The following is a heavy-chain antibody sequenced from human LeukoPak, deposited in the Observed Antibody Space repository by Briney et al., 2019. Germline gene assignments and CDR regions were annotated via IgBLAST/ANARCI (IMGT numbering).Heavy chain of an antibody. V-gene: IGHV3-7*04. D-gene: IGHD1-14*01. Sequence: LRLSCAASGFTFSNYWMSWVRQAPGRGLEWVANINQDGTETYDVDALKGRFTISRDNARNVLYLQMKNPRVEDTAVYYCARDAGFRTVDYWGQGTLVTVSS. CDR2: INQDGTET. J-gene: IGHJ4*02. CDR3: ARDAGFRTVDY. CDR1: GFTFSNYW.